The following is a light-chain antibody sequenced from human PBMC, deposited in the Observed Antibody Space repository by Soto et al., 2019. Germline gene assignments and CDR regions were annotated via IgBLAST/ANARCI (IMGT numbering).Light chain of an antibody. J-gene: IGKJ5*01. CDR3: QQRSNWPRIT. CDR1: QSVSSY. CDR2: DTS. V-gene: IGKV3-11*01. Sequence: EIVLTQSPATLSLSPGERATLSCRASQSVSSYLALYQQKPGQAPRLLIYDTSIRASGIPARFSGSGSGTDFTLTISSLEPEDFAVYYCQQRSNWPRITFGQGTRLEIK.